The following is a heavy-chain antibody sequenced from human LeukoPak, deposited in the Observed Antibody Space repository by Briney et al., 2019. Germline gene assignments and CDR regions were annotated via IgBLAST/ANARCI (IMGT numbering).Heavy chain of an antibody. Sequence: SETLSLTCTVSGGSISNSNYYWGWVRQPPGKGLEWIGTIYYSGNTYYTPSLKSRVTISVDTSKNQFFLRLSSVTAADTAVYYCARLSIAAREIDYWGQGTLVTVSS. CDR1: GGSISNSNYY. J-gene: IGHJ4*02. CDR3: ARLSIAAREIDY. D-gene: IGHD6-6*01. V-gene: IGHV4-39*01. CDR2: IYYSGNT.